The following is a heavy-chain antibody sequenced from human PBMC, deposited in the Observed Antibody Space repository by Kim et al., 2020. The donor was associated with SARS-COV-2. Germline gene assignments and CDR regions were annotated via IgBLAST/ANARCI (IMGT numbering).Heavy chain of an antibody. Sequence: GGSLRLSCAASGFTFSSYSMNWVRQAPGKGLEWVSSISSSSSYIYYADSVKGRFTISRDNAKNSLYLQMNSLRAEDTAVYYCARELAWLSGAFDIWGQGTMVTVSS. D-gene: IGHD3-22*01. J-gene: IGHJ3*02. V-gene: IGHV3-21*01. CDR2: ISSSSSYI. CDR3: ARELAWLSGAFDI. CDR1: GFTFSSYS.